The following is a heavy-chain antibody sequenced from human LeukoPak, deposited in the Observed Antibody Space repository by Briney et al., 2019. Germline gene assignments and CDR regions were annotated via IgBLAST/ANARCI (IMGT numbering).Heavy chain of an antibody. V-gene: IGHV4-4*07. CDR3: ARENFSGMDV. D-gene: IGHD3-3*01. CDR1: GGSISSYY. CDR2: IYTSGST. Sequence: SETLSLTCTVSGGSISSYYWSWIRQPAGKGLEWIGRIYTSGSTNYNPSLKSRVTISVDKSKNQFSLKLSSVTAADTALYYCARENFSGMDVWGQGTTVTVSS. J-gene: IGHJ6*02.